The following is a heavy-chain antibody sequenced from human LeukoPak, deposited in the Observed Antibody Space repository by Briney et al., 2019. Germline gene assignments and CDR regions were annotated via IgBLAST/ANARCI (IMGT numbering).Heavy chain of an antibody. J-gene: IGHJ4*02. V-gene: IGHV3-66*01. CDR3: ARVRGDYAYYFDY. Sequence: ETLSLTCTVSGGSISSYYWSWIRQPLGKGLEWVSVIYSGGSTYYADSVKGRFTISRDNSKNTLYLQMNSLRAEDTAVYYCARVRGDYAYYFDYWGQGTLVTVSS. CDR2: IYSGGST. CDR1: GGSISSYY. D-gene: IGHD4-17*01.